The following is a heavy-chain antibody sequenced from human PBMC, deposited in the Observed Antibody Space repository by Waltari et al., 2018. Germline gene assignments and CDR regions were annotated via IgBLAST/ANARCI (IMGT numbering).Heavy chain of an antibody. D-gene: IGHD5-12*01. Sequence: QVQLQESGPGLVKPSQTLSLTCIVSGGSISNGELYWSWIRQPPGEGREWIGHIYYNGAAYYNPSLKGGVSISVDTSKNLFSLNLSSVTAADTAVYYCATMATINWFDPWGQGTLVSVSS. V-gene: IGHV4-30-4*08. CDR2: IYYNGAA. CDR3: ATMATINWFDP. CDR1: GGSISNGELY. J-gene: IGHJ5*02.